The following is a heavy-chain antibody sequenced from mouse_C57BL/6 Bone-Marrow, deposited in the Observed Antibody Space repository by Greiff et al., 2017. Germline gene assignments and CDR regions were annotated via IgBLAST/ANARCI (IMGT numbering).Heavy chain of an antibody. CDR2: IYPGDGDT. V-gene: IGHV1-82*01. J-gene: IGHJ3*01. Sequence: VQLQESGPELVKPGASVKISCKASGYAFSSSWMNWVKQRPGKGLEWIGRIYPGDGDTNYNGKFKGNATLTADKSSSTAYMQLSSLTSEDSAVYFCARCGYDAWFAYWGQGTLVTVSA. D-gene: IGHD2-2*01. CDR3: ARCGYDAWFAY. CDR1: GYAFSSSW.